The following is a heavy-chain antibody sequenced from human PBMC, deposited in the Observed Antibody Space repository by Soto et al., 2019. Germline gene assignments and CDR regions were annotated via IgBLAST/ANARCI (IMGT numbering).Heavy chain of an antibody. CDR1: GYTFTGYY. Sequence: ASVKVSCKASGYTFTGYYMHWVRQAPGQGLEWMGWINPNSGGTNYAQKFQGWVTMTRDTSISTAYMELSRLRSDDTAVYYCARAIAAAGQDAFDIWGQGTMVTVSS. CDR3: ARAIAAAGQDAFDI. D-gene: IGHD6-13*01. J-gene: IGHJ3*02. V-gene: IGHV1-2*04. CDR2: INPNSGGT.